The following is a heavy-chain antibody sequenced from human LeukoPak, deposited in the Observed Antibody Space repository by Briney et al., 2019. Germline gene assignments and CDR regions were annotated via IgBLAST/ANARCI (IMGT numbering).Heavy chain of an antibody. CDR1: GYTFTSYD. CDR2: MYSNSGNT. D-gene: IGHD6-13*01. J-gene: IGHJ6*03. V-gene: IGHV1-8*01. Sequence: ASVKVSCKASGYTFTSYDINWVRQATGQGLEWMGWMYSNSGNTGYAQKFQGRVTMTRNTSISTAYMELSSLRSEDTAVYYCARGLGYTATPYYYYYYMDVWGKGTTVTVSS. CDR3: ARGLGYTATPYYYYYYMDV.